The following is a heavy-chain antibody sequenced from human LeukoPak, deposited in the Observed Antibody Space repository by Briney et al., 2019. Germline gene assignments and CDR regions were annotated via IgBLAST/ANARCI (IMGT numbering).Heavy chain of an antibody. CDR3: ARNYYDSSGYYWYFDY. Sequence: SETLSLTCTVSGGSISSSIYYWGWIRQPPGKGLEWIASIYYSGSTYYNPSLKSRVTISLDTSKNQFSLKLTSVTAADTAVYYCARNYYDSSGYYWYFDYWGQGTLVTASS. CDR1: GGSISSSIYY. V-gene: IGHV4-39*07. J-gene: IGHJ4*02. D-gene: IGHD3-22*01. CDR2: IYYSGST.